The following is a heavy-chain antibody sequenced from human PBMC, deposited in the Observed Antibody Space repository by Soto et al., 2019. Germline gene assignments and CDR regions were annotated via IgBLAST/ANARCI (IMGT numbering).Heavy chain of an antibody. CDR2: IWYDGSNK. V-gene: IGHV3-33*01. CDR3: ARGVQYYDIFTGYYNPPGSSYYFDY. D-gene: IGHD3-9*01. J-gene: IGHJ4*02. Sequence: GGSLRLSCAASGFTFSSYGMHWVRQAPGKGLEWVAVIWYDGSNKYYADSVKGRFTISRDNSKNTLYLQMNSLRAEDTAVYYCARGVQYYDIFTGYYNPPGSSYYFDYWGQGTLVTVSS. CDR1: GFTFSSYG.